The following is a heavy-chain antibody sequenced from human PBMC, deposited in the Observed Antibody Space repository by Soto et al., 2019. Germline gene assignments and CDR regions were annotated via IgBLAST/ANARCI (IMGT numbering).Heavy chain of an antibody. CDR1: GYTFTSYG. Sequence: GASVKVSCKASGYTFTSYGISWVRQAPGQGLEWMGWISAYNGNTNYAQKLQGRVTMTTDTSTSTAYMELRSLRSDDTAVYYCARDNVGYCTNGVCSDYWGQGTLVTVSS. D-gene: IGHD2-8*01. J-gene: IGHJ4*02. CDR2: ISAYNGNT. V-gene: IGHV1-18*01. CDR3: ARDNVGYCTNGVCSDY.